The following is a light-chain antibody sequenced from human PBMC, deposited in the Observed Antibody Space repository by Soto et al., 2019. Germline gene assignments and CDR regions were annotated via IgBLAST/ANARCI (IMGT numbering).Light chain of an antibody. CDR3: HQRKSWPRT. CDR2: DTS. J-gene: IGKJ1*01. V-gene: IGKV3-11*01. CDR1: QSVSSS. Sequence: EIVLTQSPGTLSLSPGERATLSCRASQSVSSSLAWYQQKPGQAPRLLIYDTSNRATGIPARFSGSGSGTDFTLTISSLEPEDFAVYYCHQRKSWPRTFGQGTKVDIK.